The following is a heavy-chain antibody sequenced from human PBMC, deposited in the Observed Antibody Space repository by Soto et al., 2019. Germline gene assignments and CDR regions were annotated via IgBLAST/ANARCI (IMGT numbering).Heavy chain of an antibody. CDR3: AHGSGWLFDY. D-gene: IGHD6-19*01. J-gene: IGHJ4*02. V-gene: IGHV2-5*02. CDR2: TYWDDDN. Sequence: ITLEESGPTLVKPTQTLTLTCTFSGFSLNERAVGVGWIRQPPGKALEWLAFTYWDDDNHYSPSLKNRLTITKDTSKNQVVLTMTNTDPPDTATYYCAHGSGWLFDYWGQGTQVTVSS. CDR1: GFSLNERAVG.